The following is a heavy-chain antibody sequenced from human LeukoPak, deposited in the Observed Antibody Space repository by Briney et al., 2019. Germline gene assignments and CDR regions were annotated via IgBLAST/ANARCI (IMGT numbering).Heavy chain of an antibody. J-gene: IGHJ6*03. D-gene: IGHD6-6*01. V-gene: IGHV4-38-2*01. CDR1: GYSISSGYY. CDR3: ARRAPSPYYMDV. CDR2: IYHSGST. Sequence: SETLSLTCAVSGYSISSGYYWGWIRQPPGKGLEWIGSIYHSGSTYYNPSLKSRVTISVDTSKNQFSLKLSSVTAADTAVYYCARRAPSPYYMDVWGQRDHGHRLL.